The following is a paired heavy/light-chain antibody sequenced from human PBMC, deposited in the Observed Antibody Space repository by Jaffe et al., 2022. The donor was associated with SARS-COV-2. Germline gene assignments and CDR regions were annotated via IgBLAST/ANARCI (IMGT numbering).Heavy chain of an antibody. D-gene: IGHD2-21*02. CDR3: AKDRPVVTLGGHYYYYGMDV. Sequence: EVQLLESGGGLVQPGGSLRLSCAASGFTFSSYAMSWVRQAPGKGLEWVSAISGSGGSTYYADSVKGRFTISRDNSKNTLYLQMNSLRAEDTAVYYCAKDRPVVTLGGHYYYYGMDVWGQGTTVTVSS. J-gene: IGHJ6*02. CDR2: ISGSGGST. CDR1: GFTFSSYA. V-gene: IGHV3-23*01.
Light chain of an antibody. CDR1: QSLLHSNGYNY. J-gene: IGKJ2*01. CDR2: LGS. Sequence: DIVMTQSPLSLPVTPGEPASISCRSSQSLLHSNGYNYLDWYLQKPGQSPQLLIYLGSNRASGVPDRFSGSGSGTDFTLKISRVEAEDVGVYYCMQALQTPHTFGQGTKLEIK. V-gene: IGKV2-28*01. CDR3: MQALQTPHT.